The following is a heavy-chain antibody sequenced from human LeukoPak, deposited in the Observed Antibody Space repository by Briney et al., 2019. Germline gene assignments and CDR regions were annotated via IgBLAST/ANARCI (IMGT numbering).Heavy chain of an antibody. D-gene: IGHD2-15*01. CDR3: ARERCSGGSCYLGGVLRGYFDS. V-gene: IGHV4-59*01. CDR2: IYYSGST. J-gene: IGHJ4*02. Sequence: SETLSLTCTVSGDSISSYYWSWIRQPPGKGLGWIGYIYYSGSTNYNPSLKSRVTISVDTSKNQFSLKLSSVTAADTAVYYCARERCSGGSCYLGGVLRGYFDSWGQGTLVTVSS. CDR1: GDSISSYY.